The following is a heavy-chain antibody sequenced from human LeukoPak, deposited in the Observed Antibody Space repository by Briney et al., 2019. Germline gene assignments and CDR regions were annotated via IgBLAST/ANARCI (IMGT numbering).Heavy chain of an antibody. D-gene: IGHD3-10*01. CDR1: GFTFSSYS. CDR2: ISSSSSYI. V-gene: IGHV3-21*01. CDR3: ARDGALLWFGELLYEAFDI. J-gene: IGHJ3*02. Sequence: GGSLRLSCAASGFTFSSYSMNWVRQAPGKGLEWVSSISSSSSYIYYADSVKGRFTISRDNAKNSLYLQMNSLRAEDTAVYYCARDGALLWFGELLYEAFDIWGQGTMVTVSS.